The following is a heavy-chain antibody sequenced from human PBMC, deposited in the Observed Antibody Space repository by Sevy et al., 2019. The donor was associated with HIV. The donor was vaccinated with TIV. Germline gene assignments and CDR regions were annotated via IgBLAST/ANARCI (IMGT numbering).Heavy chain of an antibody. CDR3: TRDPGVVTLPSFDY. V-gene: IGHV3-49*04. Sequence: GGSLRLSCAASGFPFSNFAMSWVRQAPGKGLEWVGFIRSRAYGGTTEYAASVKGRFTISRDDSKSIAYVQMNSLRTEDTGVYYCTRDPGVVTLPSFDYWGQGTLVTVSS. J-gene: IGHJ4*02. CDR2: IRSRAYGGTT. CDR1: GFPFSNFA. D-gene: IGHD2-21*02.